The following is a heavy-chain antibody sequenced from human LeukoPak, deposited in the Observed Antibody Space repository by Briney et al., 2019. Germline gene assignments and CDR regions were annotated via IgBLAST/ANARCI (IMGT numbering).Heavy chain of an antibody. D-gene: IGHD7-27*01. CDR2: INYSGST. J-gene: IGHJ4*02. V-gene: IGHV4-39*01. CDR1: GXSISSSGHS. CDR3: ARRVTGDLRRFDY. Sequence: SETLSLTCTVSGXSISSSGHSWGWIRQPPGKGLEWIGNINYSGSTYYNPSLKSRVTIFVDTSKNQFSLKVTSVTAADTAVYFCARRVTGDLRRFDYWGQGTLVTVSS.